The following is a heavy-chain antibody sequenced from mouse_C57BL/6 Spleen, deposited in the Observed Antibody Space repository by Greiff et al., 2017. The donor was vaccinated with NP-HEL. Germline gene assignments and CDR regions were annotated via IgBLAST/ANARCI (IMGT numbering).Heavy chain of an antibody. J-gene: IGHJ4*01. Sequence: VKLMESGPELVKPGASVKISCKASGYAFSSSWMNWVKQRPGKGLEWIGRIYPGDGDTNYNGKFKGKATLTADKSSSTAYMQLSSLTSEDSAVYFCARNPSTMVTTGYAMDYWGQGTSVTVSS. D-gene: IGHD2-2*01. CDR2: IYPGDGDT. CDR3: ARNPSTMVTTGYAMDY. CDR1: GYAFSSSW. V-gene: IGHV1-82*01.